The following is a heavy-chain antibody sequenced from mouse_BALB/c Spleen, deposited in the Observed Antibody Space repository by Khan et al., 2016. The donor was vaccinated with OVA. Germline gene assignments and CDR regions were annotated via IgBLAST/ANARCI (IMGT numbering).Heavy chain of an antibody. Sequence: DVKLQESGPGLVKPSQSLSLTCTVTGYSITSEYAWNWIRQFPGNKLEWMGYINYSGSTRFNPSLKSRTSITRDTSKNQFFLPLNSVTTEDTATYYCTRKDYYDYDPFPYWGQGTLVTVSA. D-gene: IGHD2-4*01. CDR1: GYSITSEYA. CDR3: TRKDYYDYDPFPY. CDR2: INYSGST. J-gene: IGHJ3*01. V-gene: IGHV3-2*02.